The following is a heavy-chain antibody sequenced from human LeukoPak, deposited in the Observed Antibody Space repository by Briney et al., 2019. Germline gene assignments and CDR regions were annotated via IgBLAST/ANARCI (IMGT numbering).Heavy chain of an antibody. CDR1: GGSISSYY. J-gene: IGHJ4*02. CDR3: ARNRGYSYGYPFDY. V-gene: IGHV4-59*08. D-gene: IGHD5-18*01. Sequence: PSETLSLTCTVSGGSISSYYWSWIRQPPGKGLEWIGYIYYGGSTNHNPSLKSRVTISVDTSKNQFSLKLSSVTAADTAVYYCARNRGYSYGYPFDYWGQGTLVTVSS. CDR2: IYYGGST.